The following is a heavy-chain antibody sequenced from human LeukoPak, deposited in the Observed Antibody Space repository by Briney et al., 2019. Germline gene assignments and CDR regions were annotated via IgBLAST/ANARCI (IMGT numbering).Heavy chain of an antibody. CDR2: ISYSWST. Sequence: NPSVPLSLTCTVSGGSISSYYWRWIREPPGKGLEWIGHISYSWSTNYNRSLKSRVTISLDTSKNQFSLRLTSVTAADTAVYYCARGSMLWFGDLSQHSSVDYWGEGTLVT. CDR1: GGSISSYY. D-gene: IGHD3-10*01. V-gene: IGHV4-59*01. J-gene: IGHJ4*02. CDR3: ARGSMLWFGDLSQHSSVDY.